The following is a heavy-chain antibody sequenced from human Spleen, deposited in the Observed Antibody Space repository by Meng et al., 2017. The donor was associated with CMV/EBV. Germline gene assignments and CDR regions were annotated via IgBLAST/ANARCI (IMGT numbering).Heavy chain of an antibody. D-gene: IGHD1/OR15-1a*01. CDR2: ISWKSGNI. J-gene: IGHJ4*02. CDR1: GFIFDDYA. Sequence: SLKISCAASGFIFDDYAMHWVRQGPGKGLEWVSGISWKSGNIGYGDSVKGRFTISRDNAKNSLYLQMNSLRAEDTAVYYCASSKQNDCWGQGTLVTVSS. V-gene: IGHV3-9*01. CDR3: ASSKQNDC.